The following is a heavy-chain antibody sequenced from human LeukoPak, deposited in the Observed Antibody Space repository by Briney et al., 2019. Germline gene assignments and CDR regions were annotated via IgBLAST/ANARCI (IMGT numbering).Heavy chain of an antibody. J-gene: IGHJ5*02. CDR3: AKLLPAATNT. D-gene: IGHD2-2*01. V-gene: IGHV3-66*01. CDR1: GFTVSSTC. CDR2: IYSGGNT. Sequence: PGGSLRLSCAASGFTVSSTCMSWVRQAPGKGLEWVSGIYSGGNTYYADSVKGRFTISRDNSKNTLYLQMSSLRAEDTAVYYCAKLLPAATNTWGQGTLVTVSS.